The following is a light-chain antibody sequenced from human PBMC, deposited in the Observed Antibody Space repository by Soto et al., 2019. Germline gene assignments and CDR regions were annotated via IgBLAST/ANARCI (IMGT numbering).Light chain of an antibody. CDR1: QIISGW. J-gene: IGKJ2*01. Sequence: DIQMTQSPSTLSASVGDRVTITCRASQIISGWLAWYQQKPGKAPNLLIYKASSLESGVSSRFSGSGSGTECTLTISSLQPDDSATYYCQQYDRYPYTVGPGTKLEIK. V-gene: IGKV1-5*03. CDR3: QQYDRYPYT. CDR2: KAS.